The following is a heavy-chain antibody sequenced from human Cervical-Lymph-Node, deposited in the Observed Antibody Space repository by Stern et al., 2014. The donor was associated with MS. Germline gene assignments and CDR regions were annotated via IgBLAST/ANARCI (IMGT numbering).Heavy chain of an antibody. V-gene: IGHV1-69*04. J-gene: IGHJ4*02. Sequence: VQLVESGAEVKKPGSSVKVSCKASGGTLNNYAVSWVRQAPGQGLEWIGKIIPFLGIANYAHKFQGRVTLTAAATTSYMEVSSLRSDDMAVYYCARSPDLYDSSGYYFDWGQGTLVTVSS. CDR2: IIPFLGIA. CDR1: GGTLNNYA. CDR3: ARSPDLYDSSGYYFD. D-gene: IGHD3-22*01.